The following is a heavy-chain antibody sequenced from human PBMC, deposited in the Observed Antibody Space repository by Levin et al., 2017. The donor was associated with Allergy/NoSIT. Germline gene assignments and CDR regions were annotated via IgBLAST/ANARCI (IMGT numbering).Heavy chain of an antibody. J-gene: IGHJ3*02. D-gene: IGHD6-19*01. V-gene: IGHV1-8*01. CDR2: MNPNSGNT. CDR3: ARGSSSGWDHDAFDI. CDR1: GYTFTSYD. Sequence: GESLKISCKASGYTFTSYDINWVRQATGQGLEWMGWMNPNSGNTGYAQKFQGRVTMTRNTSISTAYMELSSLRSEDTAVYYCARGSSSGWDHDAFDIWGQGTMVTVSS.